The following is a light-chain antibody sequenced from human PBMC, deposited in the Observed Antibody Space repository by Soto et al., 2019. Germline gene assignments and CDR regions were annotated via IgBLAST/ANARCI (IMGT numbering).Light chain of an antibody. Sequence: DIQLTQSPPSVSASIGDRVTITCRASRAFNAWLAWYQQKPGKAPNLLIYATSTLQTGVPSRFSGGGSETEFTLTISNLQPEDSATYYCQQPNIFHFAFGGGTQVDIK. J-gene: IGKJ4*01. CDR1: RAFNAW. CDR3: QQPNIFHFA. CDR2: ATS. V-gene: IGKV1-12*02.